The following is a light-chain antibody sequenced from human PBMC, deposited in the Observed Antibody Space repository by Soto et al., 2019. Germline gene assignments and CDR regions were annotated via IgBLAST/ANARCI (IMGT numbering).Light chain of an antibody. Sequence: ETVLTQSPATLSLSPGERATLSCRASHSVSSSLAWYQQKPGQAPRLVIYDASNRATGIPARFSGSGSGTDFTLPITSLEPEDFAVYYCQQRSNWPPFTFGPGNKVDIK. V-gene: IGKV3-11*01. CDR2: DAS. CDR1: HSVSSS. J-gene: IGKJ3*01. CDR3: QQRSNWPPFT.